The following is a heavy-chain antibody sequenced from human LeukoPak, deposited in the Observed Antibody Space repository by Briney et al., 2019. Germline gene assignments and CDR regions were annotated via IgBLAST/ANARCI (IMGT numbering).Heavy chain of an antibody. J-gene: IGHJ4*02. D-gene: IGHD3-10*01. V-gene: IGHV3-49*03. CDR3: TRAGGSGFSFDY. Sequence: PGGSLRLSCTASGFTFGDYAMTWLRQAPGKGLEWVTFIRSINYDGTTEYAASVKGRFTISRDDSRSIAYLQMNSLKTEDTAVYYCTRAGGSGFSFDYWGQGTLVTVSS. CDR2: IRSINYDGTT. CDR1: GFTFGDYA.